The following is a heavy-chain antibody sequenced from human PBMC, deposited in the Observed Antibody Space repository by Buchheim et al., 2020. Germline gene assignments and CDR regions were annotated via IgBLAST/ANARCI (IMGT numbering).Heavy chain of an antibody. Sequence: QVQLQESGPGLVKPSQTLSLTCTVSGGSISSGDYYWSWISQPPGKGLEWIGYIYYRGRIYYNPSLKSRVTISVDTSKQQFSLKLSSVTAADTAVYYCATGAHSRSSEYYFDYWGQGTL. D-gene: IGHD6-13*01. CDR1: GGSISSGDYY. J-gene: IGHJ4*02. CDR3: ATGAHSRSSEYYFDY. CDR2: IYYRGRI. V-gene: IGHV4-30-4*01.